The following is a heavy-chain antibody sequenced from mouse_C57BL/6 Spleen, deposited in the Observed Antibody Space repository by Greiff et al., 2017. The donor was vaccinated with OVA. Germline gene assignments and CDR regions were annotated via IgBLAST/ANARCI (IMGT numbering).Heavy chain of an antibody. CDR2: IDPSDSET. CDR3: ARGPTGTSWYFDV. J-gene: IGHJ1*03. V-gene: IGHV1-52*01. D-gene: IGHD4-1*02. Sequence: QVQLQQSGAELVRPGSSVKLSCKASGYTFTSYWMHWVKQRPIQGLEWIGNIDPSDSETHYNQKFTDKATLTVDKSSSTAYMQLSSLTSEDSAVYDCARGPTGTSWYFDVWGTGTTVTVSS. CDR1: GYTFTSYW.